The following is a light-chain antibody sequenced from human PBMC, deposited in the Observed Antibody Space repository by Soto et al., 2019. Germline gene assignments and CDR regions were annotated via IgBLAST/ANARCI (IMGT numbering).Light chain of an antibody. Sequence: DIQMTQSPSSLSASVGDRVTITCRASQGISNYLAWYQQKPGKVPKLLIYSASTLQSGVRSRFSGSGSGTDFTLTISSLEPEDVATYYCQHYNNAPYTFGQGTKLEIK. CDR3: QHYNNAPYT. CDR1: QGISNY. V-gene: IGKV1-27*01. J-gene: IGKJ2*01. CDR2: SAS.